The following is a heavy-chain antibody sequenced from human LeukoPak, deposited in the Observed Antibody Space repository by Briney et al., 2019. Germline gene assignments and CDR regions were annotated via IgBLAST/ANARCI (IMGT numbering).Heavy chain of an antibody. J-gene: IGHJ5*02. CDR1: GGFISSGSYY. V-gene: IGHV4-61*02. CDR2: IYTSGST. CDR3: ARAGTYDSSGYKGIHNWFDP. Sequence: PSETLSLTCTVSGGFISSGSYYWSWIRQPAGKGLEWIGRIYTSGSTNYNPSLKSRVTISVDTSKNQFSLKLSSVTAADTAVYYCARAGTYDSSGYKGIHNWFDPWGQGTLVTVSS. D-gene: IGHD3-22*01.